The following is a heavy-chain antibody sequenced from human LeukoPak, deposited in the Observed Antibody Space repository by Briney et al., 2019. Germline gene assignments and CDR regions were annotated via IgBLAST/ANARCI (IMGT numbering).Heavy chain of an antibody. CDR2: INPNSGGT. V-gene: IGHV1-2*02. CDR3: ARTFSGSYYYYGMDV. D-gene: IGHD1-26*01. CDR1: GYTFTGYY. J-gene: IGHJ6*02. Sequence: ASVKVSCKASGYTFTGYYMHWVRQAPGQGLEWMGWINPNSGGTNYAQKFQGRVTMTRDTSISTAYMELSRLRSDDTAVYYCARTFSGSYYYYGMDVWGQGTTVTVSS.